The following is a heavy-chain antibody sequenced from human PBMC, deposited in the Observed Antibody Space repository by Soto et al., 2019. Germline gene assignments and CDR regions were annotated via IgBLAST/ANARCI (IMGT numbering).Heavy chain of an antibody. V-gene: IGHV4-39*01. CDR2: IYYSGST. CDR3: ARRSRVATIFDY. J-gene: IGHJ4*02. Sequence: QLQLQESGPGLVKPSETLSLTCTVSGGSISSSSYYWGWIRQPPGKGLEWIGSIYYSGSTYYNPSLKSRVTISVDTSKNQFSLKLSSVTAADTAVYYCARRSRVATIFDYWGQGTLVTVSS. D-gene: IGHD5-12*01. CDR1: GGSISSSSYY.